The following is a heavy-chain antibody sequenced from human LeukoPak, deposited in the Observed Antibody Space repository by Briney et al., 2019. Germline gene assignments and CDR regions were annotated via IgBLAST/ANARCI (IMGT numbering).Heavy chain of an antibody. CDR2: IWYDGSNK. J-gene: IGHJ6*02. D-gene: IGHD6-13*01. CDR3: AKDRIAAAGTRYYYYYGMDV. V-gene: IGHV3-30*02. Sequence: GGSLRLSCAASGFTFSSYGMHWVRQAPGKGLEWVAVIWYDGSNKYYADSVKGRFTISRDNSKNTLYLQMNSLRAEDTAVYYCAKDRIAAAGTRYYYYYGMDVWGQGTTVTVSS. CDR1: GFTFSSYG.